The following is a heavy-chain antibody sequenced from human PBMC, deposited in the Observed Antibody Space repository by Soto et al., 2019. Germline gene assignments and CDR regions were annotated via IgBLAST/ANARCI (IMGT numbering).Heavy chain of an antibody. V-gene: IGHV3-23*01. Sequence: EVQLLESGGGLVQPGGSLRLSCAASGFTFSSYAMTWVRQAPGKGLEWVSAISGSDINTYYADSVKGRFTIARDSSKNTRYLQINSLRAEATAVYYCAEEARGSGYYYYSMDVWGQGATVTVSS. CDR3: AEEARGSGYYYYSMDV. CDR2: ISGSDINT. J-gene: IGHJ6*02. CDR1: GFTFSSYA. D-gene: IGHD3-22*01.